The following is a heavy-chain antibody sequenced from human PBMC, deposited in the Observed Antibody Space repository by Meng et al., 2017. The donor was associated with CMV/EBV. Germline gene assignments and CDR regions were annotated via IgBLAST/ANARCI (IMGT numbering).Heavy chain of an antibody. V-gene: IGHV1-46*01. CDR2: INPSGGST. CDR1: GYTLSHYW. Sequence: SGYTLSHYWMHWVRQAPGQGLEWVGIINPSGGSTTYAQKFQGRVVLTRDTSTSTVCMDLSSLRSEDRAVYYCARSGSTTSQQPGYFDLWGRGTLVTVSS. CDR3: ARSGSTTSQQPGYFDL. D-gene: IGHD2-2*01. J-gene: IGHJ2*01.